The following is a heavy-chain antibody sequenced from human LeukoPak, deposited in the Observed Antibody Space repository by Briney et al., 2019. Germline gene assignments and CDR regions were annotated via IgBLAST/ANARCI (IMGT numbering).Heavy chain of an antibody. CDR1: GFTFDDYA. V-gene: IGHV3-9*01. J-gene: IGHJ6*03. CDR3: ARDPYSGNYGTYYYYYMDV. Sequence: GGSLRLSCAASGFTFDDYAMHWVRQAPGKGLEWVSGISWNSGVIGYADSVKGRFTISRDNAKNSLYLQMDSLGPEDTAVYYCARDPYSGNYGTYYYYYMDVWGKGTAVTISS. CDR2: ISWNSGVI. D-gene: IGHD1-26*01.